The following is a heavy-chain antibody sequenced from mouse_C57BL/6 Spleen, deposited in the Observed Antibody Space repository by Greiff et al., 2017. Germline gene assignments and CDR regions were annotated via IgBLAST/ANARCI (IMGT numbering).Heavy chain of an antibody. V-gene: IGHV3-8*01. J-gene: IGHJ1*03. D-gene: IGHD3-3*01. CDR2: ISYSGST. Sequence: VQLKESGPGLAKPSQTLSLTCSVTGYSITSDYWTWIRKFPGNKLEYMGYISYSGSTYYNPSLKSRISITRDTSKNQYYLQLNSVTTEDTATYCCAGGRDVWYFDVWGTGTTVTVSS. CDR3: AGGRDVWYFDV. CDR1: GYSITSDY.